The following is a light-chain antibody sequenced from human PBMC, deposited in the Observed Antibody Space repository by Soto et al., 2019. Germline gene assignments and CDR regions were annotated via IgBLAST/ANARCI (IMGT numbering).Light chain of an antibody. CDR2: DAS. CDR1: QRVSSY. Sequence: EIVLTQSPATLSLSPGERATLSCRASQRVSSYLAWYQQQPGQAPRLLICDASNRATGIPARFSGSGSGTDFTLTISSLEPEDFAVYYCHQRSNWPRYTFGQGTKREIK. J-gene: IGKJ2*01. V-gene: IGKV3-11*01. CDR3: HQRSNWPRYT.